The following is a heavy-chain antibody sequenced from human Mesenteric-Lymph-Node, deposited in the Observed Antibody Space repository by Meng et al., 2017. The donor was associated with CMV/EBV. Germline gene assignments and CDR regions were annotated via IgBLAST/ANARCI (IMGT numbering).Heavy chain of an antibody. D-gene: IGHD5-18*01. J-gene: IGHJ6*02. V-gene: IGHV3-53*01. CDR3: AREEGYSYGSEDYYFGMDV. Sequence: GESLKISCAASGFTVSSSYMSWVRQAPGKGLEWVSGIYSGLSTYYADSVKGRFAISRDKSKNTLYLQMNSLRAEDTAVYYCAREEGYSYGSEDYYFGMDVWGQGTTVTVSS. CDR2: IYSGLST. CDR1: GFTVSSSY.